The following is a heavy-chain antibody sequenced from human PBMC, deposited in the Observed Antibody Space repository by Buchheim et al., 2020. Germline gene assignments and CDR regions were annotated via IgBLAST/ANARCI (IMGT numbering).Heavy chain of an antibody. CDR3: ARDSDIFYGSGIMDV. J-gene: IGHJ6*02. CDR2: IWFDGKNK. D-gene: IGHD3-10*01. Sequence: QVQLVESGGGVVQPGRSLRLSCAASGFTFSSYTTHWVRQAPGKGLEWVAVIWFDGKNKYYGDSVKGRFTISRDNSKNTLYLQMNSLRAEDTAVYYCARDSDIFYGSGIMDVWGRGTT. CDR1: GFTFSSYT. V-gene: IGHV3-33*01.